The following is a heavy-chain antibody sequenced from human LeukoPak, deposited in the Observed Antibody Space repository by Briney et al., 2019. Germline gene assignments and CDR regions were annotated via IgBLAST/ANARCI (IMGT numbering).Heavy chain of an antibody. D-gene: IGHD3-3*01. J-gene: IGHJ4*02. CDR3: TTDRGLLYDFWSLNRALDY. CDR2: IKSKTDGGTT. V-gene: IGHV3-15*01. CDR1: GFTFSNAW. Sequence: GGSLRLSCVASGFTFSNAWMSWVRQAPGKGLEWVGRIKSKTDGGTTDYAAPVKGRFAISRDDSKNTLYLQMNSLKTEDTAVYYCTTDRGLLYDFWSLNRALDYWGQGTLVTVSS.